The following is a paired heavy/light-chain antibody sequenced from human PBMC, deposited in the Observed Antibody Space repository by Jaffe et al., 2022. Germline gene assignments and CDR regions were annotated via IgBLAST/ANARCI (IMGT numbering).Light chain of an antibody. J-gene: IGLJ2*01. Sequence: QSVLTQPPSVSAAPGQKVTISCSGSSSNIGNNYVSWYQQLPGTAPKLLIYDNNKRPSGIPDRFSGSKSGTSATLGITGLQTGDEADYYCGTWDSSLSGVVFGGGTKLTVL. CDR3: GTWDSSLSGVV. V-gene: IGLV1-51*01. CDR2: DNN. CDR1: SSNIGNNY.
Heavy chain of an antibody. CDR2: MNPNSGNT. Sequence: QVQLVQSGAEVKKPGASVKVSCKASGYTFTSYDINWVRQATGQGLEWMGWMNPNSGNTGYAQKFQGRVTMTRNTSISTAYMELSSLRSEDTAVYYCARGRPPSRIAAAGTRTHNWFDPWGQGTLVTVSS. D-gene: IGHD6-13*01. CDR1: GYTFTSYD. CDR3: ARGRPPSRIAAAGTRTHNWFDP. V-gene: IGHV1-8*01. J-gene: IGHJ5*02.